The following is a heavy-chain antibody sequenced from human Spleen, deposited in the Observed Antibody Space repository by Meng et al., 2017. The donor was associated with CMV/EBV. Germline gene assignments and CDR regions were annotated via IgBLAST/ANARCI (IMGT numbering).Heavy chain of an antibody. CDR3: ATAYCGGDCQFDY. Sequence: SETLSLTCTVIGGSVTGGSYYWSWIRQPPGKGLEWIGAIYHSGSTFYNPSLKSRVTISVDTSKNQFSLRLTSVTAADTAMYFCATAYCGGDCQFDYWGQGTLVTVSS. V-gene: IGHV4-39*01. D-gene: IGHD2-21*01. CDR2: IYHSGST. CDR1: GGSVTGGSYY. J-gene: IGHJ4*02.